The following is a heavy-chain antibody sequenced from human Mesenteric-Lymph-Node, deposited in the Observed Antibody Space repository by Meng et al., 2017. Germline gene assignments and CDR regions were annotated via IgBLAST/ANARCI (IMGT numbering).Heavy chain of an antibody. J-gene: IGHJ4*02. CDR3: ARVSDDYDRTGYCNFDY. Sequence: QVRLVQSGAEVKKPGASMKVSCKASGYTFTNYGISWVRQAPGQGLEWMGWISAYNGNTNYAQKLQGRVTMTTDTSMSTAYMELRSLRSDDTAVYYCARVSDDYDRTGYCNFDYWGQGTLVTVSS. D-gene: IGHD3-22*01. CDR2: ISAYNGNT. V-gene: IGHV1-18*01. CDR1: GYTFTNYG.